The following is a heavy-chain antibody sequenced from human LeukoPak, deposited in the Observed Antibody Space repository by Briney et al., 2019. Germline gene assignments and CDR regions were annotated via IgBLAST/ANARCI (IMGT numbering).Heavy chain of an antibody. CDR3: ARGGVLRFLEWLLVIDY. D-gene: IGHD3-3*01. CDR1: GYTFTSYD. V-gene: IGHV1-8*02. Sequence: ASVKVSCKASGYTFTSYDINWVRQTTGQGLEWMGWMNPNSGNTGYAQKFQGRVTMTRDTSISTAYMELSRLRSDDTAVYYCARGGVLRFLEWLLVIDYWGQGTLVTVSS. J-gene: IGHJ4*02. CDR2: MNPNSGNT.